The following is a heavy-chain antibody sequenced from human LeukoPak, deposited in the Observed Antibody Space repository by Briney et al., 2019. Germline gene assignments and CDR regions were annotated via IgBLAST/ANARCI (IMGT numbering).Heavy chain of an antibody. CDR2: ISGSGGST. J-gene: IGHJ3*02. V-gene: IGHV3-23*01. CDR1: GFTFSSYA. CDR3: AKGKGQWLVHVVAFDI. Sequence: PGGSLRLSCAASGFTFSSYAMSWVRQAPGQGLEWVSAISGSGGSTYYADSVKGRFTISRDNSKNTLYLQMNSLRAEDTAVYYCAKGKGQWLVHVVAFDIWGQGTMVTVSS. D-gene: IGHD6-19*01.